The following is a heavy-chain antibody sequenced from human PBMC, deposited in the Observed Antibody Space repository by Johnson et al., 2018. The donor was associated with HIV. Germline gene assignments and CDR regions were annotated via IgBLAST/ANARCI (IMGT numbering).Heavy chain of an antibody. CDR1: GFTFSSYA. D-gene: IGHD4-17*01. J-gene: IGHJ3*02. Sequence: VQLVESGGGLVQPGGSLRLSCAASGFTFSSYAMSWVRQAPGKGLEWVSAISGSGGSTYYADSVKGRFPISRDNSKNTLYLQMNSLRAEDTAVYYCAKDRMYDYGDYGGAFDIWGQGTMVTVSS. CDR3: AKDRMYDYGDYGGAFDI. CDR2: ISGSGGST. V-gene: IGHV3-23*04.